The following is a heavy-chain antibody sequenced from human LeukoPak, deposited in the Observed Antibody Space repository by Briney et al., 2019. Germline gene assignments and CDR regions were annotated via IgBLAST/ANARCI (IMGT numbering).Heavy chain of an antibody. J-gene: IGHJ4*02. CDR3: AKDDGSLLLDH. V-gene: IGHV3-9*01. Sequence: GGSLRLSCAASGFAFSTYWMHWVRQAPGKGLEWVSGISWNSGSIGYADSVKGRFIISRDNAKNSLYLRLNSLRPEDTALYYCAKDDGSLLLDHWGQGTLVTVS. D-gene: IGHD3-22*01. CDR2: ISWNSGSI. CDR1: GFAFSTYW.